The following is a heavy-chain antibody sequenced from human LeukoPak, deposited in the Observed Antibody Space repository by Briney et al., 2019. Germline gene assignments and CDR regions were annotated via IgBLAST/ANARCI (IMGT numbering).Heavy chain of an antibody. CDR2: INPSGGST. CDR1: GYTFTSYY. V-gene: IGHV1-46*01. D-gene: IGHD6-19*01. Sequence: ASVKVSCKASGYTFTSYYMHWVRQAPGQGLEWMGIINPSGGSTSYAQKFQGRVTMTRDTSTSTVYMELSSLRSEDTAVYYCARDPGGIAVAGPYYYGMDVWGQGTTVTVSS. CDR3: ARDPGGIAVAGPYYYGMDV. J-gene: IGHJ6*02.